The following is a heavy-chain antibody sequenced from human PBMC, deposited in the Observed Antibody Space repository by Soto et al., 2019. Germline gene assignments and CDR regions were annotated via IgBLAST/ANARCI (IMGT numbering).Heavy chain of an antibody. Sequence: QMQLVQSGPEVKKPGTSVKVSCKASGFTFTSSAVQWVRQARGQRLEWIGWIVVGSGNTNYAQKFQERVTITRDMSTSTAYMELSSLRSEDTAVYYCAADWGQSRAPVDYWGQGTLVTVSS. V-gene: IGHV1-58*01. CDR3: AADWGQSRAPVDY. CDR1: GFTFTSSA. D-gene: IGHD3-16*01. J-gene: IGHJ4*02. CDR2: IVVGSGNT.